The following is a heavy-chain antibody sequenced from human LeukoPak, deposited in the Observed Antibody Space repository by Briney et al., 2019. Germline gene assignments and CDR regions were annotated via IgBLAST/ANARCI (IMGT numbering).Heavy chain of an antibody. V-gene: IGHV3-15*07. Sequence: GGSLRLSCAASGFDFSGAYMNWVRQAPGKGLEWVGLIKNKHEHQATDYAAPVRERFIITRDDSSSTLFLQMNSLKTEGTAVYYCVTDANRILGARGTGYWGQGILVTVSS. CDR2: IKNKHEHQAT. J-gene: IGHJ4*02. CDR3: VTDANRILGARGTGY. D-gene: IGHD1-26*01. CDR1: GFDFSGAY.